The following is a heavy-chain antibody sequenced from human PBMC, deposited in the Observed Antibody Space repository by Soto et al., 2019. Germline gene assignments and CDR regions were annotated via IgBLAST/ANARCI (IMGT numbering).Heavy chain of an antibody. Sequence: LRLSCAASGSIFRGYGMHWVRQAPGKGLEWVAVIRYDGSNINYADSVMGRFTISRDNSKNTLYLEMNSLRAEDTAVYYCARDGMDGTTFRGYFDYWGQGTLVTVSS. CDR2: IRYDGSNI. CDR1: GSIFRGYG. V-gene: IGHV3-33*01. J-gene: IGHJ4*02. D-gene: IGHD6-19*01. CDR3: ARDGMDGTTFRGYFDY.